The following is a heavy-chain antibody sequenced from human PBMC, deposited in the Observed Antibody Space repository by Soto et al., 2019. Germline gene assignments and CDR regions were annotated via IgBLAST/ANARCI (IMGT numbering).Heavy chain of an antibody. CDR3: ARTRAVWFDP. Sequence: PSETLSLTCTVSGGSISSSSYYWGWIRRPPGKGLEWIGSIYYSGSTYYNPSLKSRVTISVDTSKNQFSLKLSSVTAADTAVYYCARTRAVWFDPWGQGTLVTVS. J-gene: IGHJ5*02. CDR1: GGSISSSSYY. D-gene: IGHD6-19*01. CDR2: IYYSGST. V-gene: IGHV4-39*01.